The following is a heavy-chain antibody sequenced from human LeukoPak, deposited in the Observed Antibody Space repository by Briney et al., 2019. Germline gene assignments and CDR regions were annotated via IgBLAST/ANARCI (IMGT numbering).Heavy chain of an antibody. CDR1: RYSFTSYW. V-gene: IGHV5-51*01. Sequence: GESLKISCKGSRYSFTSYWIGWVRQMPGKGLEWMGIIYPGDSDTRYSPSFQGQVTILADKSISTAYLQWNSLKASDTAMYYCARFVGACSGGSCYSDYWGQGTLVTVSS. CDR3: ARFVGACSGGSCYSDY. D-gene: IGHD2-15*01. J-gene: IGHJ4*02. CDR2: IYPGDSDT.